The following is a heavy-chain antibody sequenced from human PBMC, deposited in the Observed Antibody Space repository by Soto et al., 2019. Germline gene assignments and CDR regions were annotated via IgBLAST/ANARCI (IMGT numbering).Heavy chain of an antibody. CDR1: GFPFSNAW. Sequence: GGSLRLSCAGSGFPFSNAWINWVRHVPGKGLEWVGRIKSRALGGTTDFAAPVRGRFAITRDDSRNVAYMQMNSLYTEDTAVYYCTTDSYSTMVEVSFDYWGHGTLVTVSS. V-gene: IGHV3-15*07. D-gene: IGHD3-10*01. CDR3: TTDSYSTMVEVSFDY. CDR2: IKSRALGGTT. J-gene: IGHJ4*01.